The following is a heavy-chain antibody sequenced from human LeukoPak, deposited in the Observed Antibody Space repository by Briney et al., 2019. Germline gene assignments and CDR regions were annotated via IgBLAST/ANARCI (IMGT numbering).Heavy chain of an antibody. V-gene: IGHV4-61*01. CDR3: ARNYGDTGLGY. Sequence: SETLSLTCTVSGGSVSSGSYYWSWIRQPPGKGLEWIGYIYYSGSTNYNPSLKSRVTISVDTSKNQFSLKLSSVTAADMAVYYCARNYGDTGLGYWGQGTLVTVSS. D-gene: IGHD5-18*01. CDR2: IYYSGST. CDR1: GGSVSSGSYY. J-gene: IGHJ4*02.